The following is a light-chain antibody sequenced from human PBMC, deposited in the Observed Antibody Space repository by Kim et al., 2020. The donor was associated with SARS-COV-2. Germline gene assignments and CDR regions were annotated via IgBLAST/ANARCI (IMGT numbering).Light chain of an antibody. J-gene: IGLJ3*02. CDR2: KDS. CDR1: LLANKY. V-gene: IGLV3-27*01. CDR3: YSEADNNGV. Sequence: SYELTQPSAVSVSPGQTARITCSGDLLANKYGRWFQQKPGQAPVLVIYKDSDRPSGIPERFSGSSSGTTVTLTISGAQVEDEADYYCYSEADNNGVFGGGTQLTVL.